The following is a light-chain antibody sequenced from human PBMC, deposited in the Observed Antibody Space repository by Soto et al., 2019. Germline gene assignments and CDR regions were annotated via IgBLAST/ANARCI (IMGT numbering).Light chain of an antibody. J-gene: IGKJ5*01. V-gene: IGKV3-15*01. Sequence: EIMMTQSPVTLSVSPGERATLSCRASQSVSNNLAWYQQKPSQAPRLLIYYASTRATGIPARFSGSGSGTEFTLTISGLQSEDFALYYCQQYNDWPPITFGQGTRLEI. CDR3: QQYNDWPPIT. CDR1: QSVSNN. CDR2: YAS.